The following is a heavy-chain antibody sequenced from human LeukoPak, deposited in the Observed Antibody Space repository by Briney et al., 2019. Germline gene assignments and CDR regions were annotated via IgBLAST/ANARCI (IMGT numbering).Heavy chain of an antibody. V-gene: IGHV3-48*01. CDR2: ISSSSTI. CDR3: ASLPVTTAFDI. J-gene: IGHJ3*02. Sequence: GGSLRLSCAASGFTFSSYSMNWVRQAPGKGLEWVSYISSSSTIYYADSVKGRFTISRDNAKNSLYLQMNSLRAEDTAVYYCASLPVTTAFDIWGQGTMVTVSS. D-gene: IGHD4-17*01. CDR1: GFTFSSYS.